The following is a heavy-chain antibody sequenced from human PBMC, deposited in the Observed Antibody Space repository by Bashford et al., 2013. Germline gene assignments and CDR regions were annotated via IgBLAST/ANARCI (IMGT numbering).Heavy chain of an antibody. Sequence: ASVKVSCKASGYTFTGYYMHWVRQAPGQGLEWMGWINPNSGGTNYAQKFQGRVTMTRDTSISTAYMELSRLRSDDTAVYYCARDSKGIAVAGVYWFDPWGQGTLVTVSS. J-gene: IGHJ5*02. V-gene: IGHV1-2*02. CDR3: ARDSKGIAVAGVYWFDP. CDR2: INPNSGGT. CDR1: GYTFTGYY. D-gene: IGHD6-19*01.